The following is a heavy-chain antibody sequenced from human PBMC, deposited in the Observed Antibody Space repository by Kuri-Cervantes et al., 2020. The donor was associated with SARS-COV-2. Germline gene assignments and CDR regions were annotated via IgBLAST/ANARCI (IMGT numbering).Heavy chain of an antibody. V-gene: IGHV3-30*02. J-gene: IGHJ5*02. Sequence: GESLKISCAASGFTFSSYGMHWVRQAPGKGLEWVAFIRYDGSNKYYADSVKGRFTISRDNSKNTLYLQMNSLRAEDTAVYYCARKGSGSYELDPWGQGTLVTVSS. CDR1: GFTFSSYG. CDR2: IRYDGSNK. D-gene: IGHD3-10*01. CDR3: ARKGSGSYELDP.